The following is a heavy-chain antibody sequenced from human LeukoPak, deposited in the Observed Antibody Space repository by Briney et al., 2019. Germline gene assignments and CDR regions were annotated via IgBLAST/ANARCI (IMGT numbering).Heavy chain of an antibody. V-gene: IGHV3-23*01. D-gene: IGHD3-22*01. J-gene: IGHJ3*02. Sequence: GGSLRLSCAASRFTFRSYAMSWVRQAPGKGLEWVSAISGSSSTYYADSVKGRFSISRDNSKNTLYLQMNSLRAEDTAVYYCAKVRMITMIAYDAFDIWGQGTMVTVSS. CDR3: AKVRMITMIAYDAFDI. CDR2: ISGSSST. CDR1: RFTFRSYA.